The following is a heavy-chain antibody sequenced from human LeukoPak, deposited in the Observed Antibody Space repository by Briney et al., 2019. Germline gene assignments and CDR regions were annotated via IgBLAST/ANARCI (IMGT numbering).Heavy chain of an antibody. D-gene: IGHD6-19*01. CDR1: GFTFSSYA. CDR2: ISGSGGST. Sequence: GGSLRLSCAASGFTFSSYAMSWVRQAPGKGLGWVSAISGSGGSTYYADSVEGRFTISRDNSKNTLYLQMNSLRAEDTAVYYCAKDPTRGLVGRVDYWGQGTLVTVSS. CDR3: AKDPTRGLVGRVDY. J-gene: IGHJ4*02. V-gene: IGHV3-23*01.